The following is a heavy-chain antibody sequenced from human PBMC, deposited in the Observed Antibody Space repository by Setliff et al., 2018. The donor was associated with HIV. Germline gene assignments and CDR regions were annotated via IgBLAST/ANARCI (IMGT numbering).Heavy chain of an antibody. D-gene: IGHD3-22*01. Sequence: SQTLSLTCAVYGGSFSGNYWSWIRQTPGKGLEWIAEINHSGNTNYNPSLKSRVTISVVASKSHFSLKMTSVTAADTAVYYCARGALSLTMTKLLSFFDCWGQGTQVTVSS. J-gene: IGHJ4*02. CDR3: ARGALSLTMTKLLSFFDC. CDR2: INHSGNT. V-gene: IGHV4-34*01. CDR1: GGSFSGNY.